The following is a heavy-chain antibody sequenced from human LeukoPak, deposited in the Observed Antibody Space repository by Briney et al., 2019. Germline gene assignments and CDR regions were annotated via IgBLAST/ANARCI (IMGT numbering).Heavy chain of an antibody. J-gene: IGHJ4*02. V-gene: IGHV3-20*04. CDR2: INWSGGST. CDR3: ARAPITSPFYFDH. D-gene: IGHD2-2*01. Sequence: GGSMRLSCSASGFGFGDHGMSWVRQVPGKGLEWVSGINWSGGSTGYADPVRGRFTISRDNAKNSLYLQMDSLTAEDTALYYCARAPITSPFYFDHWGQGTLVTVSS. CDR1: GFGFGDHG.